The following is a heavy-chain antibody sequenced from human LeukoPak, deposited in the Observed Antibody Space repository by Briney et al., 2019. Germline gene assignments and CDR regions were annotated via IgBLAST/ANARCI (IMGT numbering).Heavy chain of an antibody. V-gene: IGHV4-39*07. CDR1: GGSISSSSYY. J-gene: IGHJ4*02. CDR3: ARMVMGEFDY. D-gene: IGHD3-10*01. Sequence: SETLSLTCTVSGGSISSSSYYWGWIRQPPGKGLEWIGSIYYSGSTYYHPSLKSRVTISVHTSKNQFSLKLSSVTAADTAVYYCARMVMGEFDYWGQGTLVTVSS. CDR2: IYYSGST.